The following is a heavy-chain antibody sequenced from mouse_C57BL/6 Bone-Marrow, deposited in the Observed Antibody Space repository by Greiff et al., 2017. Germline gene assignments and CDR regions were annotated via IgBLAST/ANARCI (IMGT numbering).Heavy chain of an antibody. CDR1: GFSFNTYA. CDR2: IRSKSNNYAT. CDR3: VTGDYYAMDY. V-gene: IGHV10-1*01. Sequence: EVKLMESGGGLVQPKGSLKLSCAASGFSFNTYAMNWVRQASGKGLEWVARIRSKSNNYATYYADSVKDRFTISRDDSESMLYLQMNNLKTEDTAMYYCVTGDYYAMDYWGQGTSVTVSS. J-gene: IGHJ4*01.